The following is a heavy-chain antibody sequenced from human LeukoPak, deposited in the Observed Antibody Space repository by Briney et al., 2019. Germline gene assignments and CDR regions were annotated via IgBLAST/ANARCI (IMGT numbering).Heavy chain of an antibody. J-gene: IGHJ4*02. Sequence: SETLSLTCTVSGGSINSYYWSWIRQPAVKGLEWIGRIYSSGSTNYNPSLKSRVTMSVDTSKNQFSLKLSSVTAADTAVYFCARGSSGWYSIDYWGQGTLVTVSS. CDR1: GGSINSYY. CDR3: ARGSSGWYSIDY. V-gene: IGHV4-4*07. D-gene: IGHD6-19*01. CDR2: IYSSGST.